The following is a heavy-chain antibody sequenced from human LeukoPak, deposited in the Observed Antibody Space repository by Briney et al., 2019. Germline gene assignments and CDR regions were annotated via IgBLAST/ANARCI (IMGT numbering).Heavy chain of an antibody. CDR1: GGSISSYY. D-gene: IGHD3-10*01. CDR3: ARSHYYGSGSPNWFDP. CDR2: INHSGST. J-gene: IGHJ5*02. V-gene: IGHV4-34*01. Sequence: SETLSLTCTVSGGSISSYYWSWIRQPPGKGLEWIGEINHSGSTNYNPSLKSRVTISVDTSKNQFSLKLSSVTASDTAVYYCARSHYYGSGSPNWFDPWGQGTLVTVSS.